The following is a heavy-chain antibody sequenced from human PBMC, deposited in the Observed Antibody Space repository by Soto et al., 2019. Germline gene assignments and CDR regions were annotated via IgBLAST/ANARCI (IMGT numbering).Heavy chain of an antibody. Sequence: SETLSLTCSVSGGSISSYFKNWIRQAPGKGLEWIGCIYDSGDAYYNPSLKSRVTLALDTSKNQFSLKLTSVTAADTAAYYCVSSRTAVFGDALDIWALGTMVTVSS. CDR1: GGSISSYF. V-gene: IGHV4-59*03. D-gene: IGHD3-3*01. CDR2: IYDSGDA. J-gene: IGHJ3*02. CDR3: VSSRTAVFGDALDI.